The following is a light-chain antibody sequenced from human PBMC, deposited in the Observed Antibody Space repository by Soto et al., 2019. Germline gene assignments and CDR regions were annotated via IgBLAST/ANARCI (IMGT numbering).Light chain of an antibody. CDR3: QQSYTTPLT. Sequence: DIQMTQSPSSLSASVGDRVTITCRARQTINTYLNWYQQTPGTAPKLLIYDASSLQSGVPSRFRGSGPGTDFTLTITSLQPEDFATYYCQQSYTTPLTFGGGTKVDIK. V-gene: IGKV1-39*01. CDR1: QTINTY. CDR2: DAS. J-gene: IGKJ4*01.